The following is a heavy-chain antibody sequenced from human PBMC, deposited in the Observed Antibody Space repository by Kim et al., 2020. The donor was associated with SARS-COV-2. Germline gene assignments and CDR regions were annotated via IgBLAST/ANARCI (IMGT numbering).Heavy chain of an antibody. V-gene: IGHV4-34*01. CDR3: ARGLGAAAGRNWFDP. D-gene: IGHD6-13*01. CDR1: GGSFSGYY. CDR2: INHSGST. Sequence: SETLSLTCAVYGGSFSGYYWSWIRQPPGKGLEWIGEINHSGSTNYNPSLKSRVTISVDTSKNQFSLKLSSVTAADTAVYYCARGLGAAAGRNWFDPWGQGTLVTVSS. J-gene: IGHJ5*02.